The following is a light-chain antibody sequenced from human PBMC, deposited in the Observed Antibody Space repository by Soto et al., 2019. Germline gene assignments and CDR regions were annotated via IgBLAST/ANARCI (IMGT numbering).Light chain of an antibody. V-gene: IGKV3-11*01. Sequence: EIVLTQSPATLSLSPGERATLSCRASQSVSSYLAWYQQKPGQAPRLLIYDASNRATGIPARFSGSGSGTDFPLTISSLEPEDFAFYSCQQRSNWPPYTFGQGTKLEIK. J-gene: IGKJ2*01. CDR2: DAS. CDR1: QSVSSY. CDR3: QQRSNWPPYT.